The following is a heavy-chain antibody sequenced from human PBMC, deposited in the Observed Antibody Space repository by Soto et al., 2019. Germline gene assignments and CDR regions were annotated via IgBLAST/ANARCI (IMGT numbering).Heavy chain of an antibody. CDR3: ARVRNYGSGSYYIRYFDY. CDR2: IYNSGHT. J-gene: IGHJ4*02. CDR1: GGSISSGAYY. V-gene: IGHV4-31*03. Sequence: PSETLSLTCTVSGGSISSGAYYWSWIRQHPGKGLEWIGYIYNSGHTYYNPSLKSRVTISVDTSKNQFSLKLSSVTAADTAVYYCARVRNYGSGSYYIRYFDYWGQGTLVTVSS. D-gene: IGHD3-10*01.